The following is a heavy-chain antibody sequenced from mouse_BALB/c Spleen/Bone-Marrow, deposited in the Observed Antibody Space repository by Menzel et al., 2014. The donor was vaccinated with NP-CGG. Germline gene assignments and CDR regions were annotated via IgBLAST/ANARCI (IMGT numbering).Heavy chain of an antibody. CDR2: INPGIGGT. Sequence: VQLVESGDELVRPGTSVKVSCKASGYAFTNYLIEWFKQRPGQGLEWIGRINPGIGGTTYNAKFKGKATPTADKSSTTAYMQLSSLTSDDSAVYFCARFTRDYWGQGTTLTVSS. J-gene: IGHJ2*01. CDR3: ARFTRDY. V-gene: IGHV1-54*01. CDR1: GYAFTNYL.